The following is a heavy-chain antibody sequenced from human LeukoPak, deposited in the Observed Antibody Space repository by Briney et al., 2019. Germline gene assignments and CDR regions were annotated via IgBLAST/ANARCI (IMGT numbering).Heavy chain of an antibody. CDR2: IYYSGST. Sequence: SETLSLTCTVSGGSISSGDYYWSWIRQPPGKGLEWIGYIYYSGSTYYNPSLKSRDTISVDTSKNQFSLKLSSVTTADTAVYYCARGHYDSSGYRFDYWGQGTLVTVSP. V-gene: IGHV4-30-4*08. J-gene: IGHJ4*02. CDR3: ARGHYDSSGYRFDY. D-gene: IGHD3-22*01. CDR1: GGSISSGDYY.